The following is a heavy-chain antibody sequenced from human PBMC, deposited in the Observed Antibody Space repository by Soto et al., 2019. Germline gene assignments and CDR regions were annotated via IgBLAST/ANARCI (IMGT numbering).Heavy chain of an antibody. V-gene: IGHV3-23*01. CDR2: ISPNVGST. CDR1: GFTFSSFA. D-gene: IGHD1-26*01. CDR3: ARSGSYSWLPY. Sequence: GSLRLSCAASGFTFSSFAVSWVRHAPGKGLEWVSSISPNVGSTYYADSVKGRFTISRDNSKNTLYLQMNSLRAEDTAIYYCARSGSYSWLPYWGQGTPVTVSS. J-gene: IGHJ4*02.